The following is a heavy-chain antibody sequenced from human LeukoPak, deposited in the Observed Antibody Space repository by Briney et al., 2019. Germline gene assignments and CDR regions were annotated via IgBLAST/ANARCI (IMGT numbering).Heavy chain of an antibody. J-gene: IGHJ4*02. CDR2: TSYDGSHI. V-gene: IGHV3-30*04. Sequence: GGSLRLSCAASGFTFSSYAMHWVRQAPGKGLEWVAVTSYDGSHIYYPGSVKGRFTISRDNPKNTLYLQMNSLGPEDTALYYCARGRDYCSDYWGQGTLVTVSS. D-gene: IGHD2-15*01. CDR3: ARGRDYCSDY. CDR1: GFTFSSYA.